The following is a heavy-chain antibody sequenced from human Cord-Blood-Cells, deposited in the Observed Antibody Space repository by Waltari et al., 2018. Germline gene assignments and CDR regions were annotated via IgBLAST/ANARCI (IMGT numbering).Heavy chain of an antibody. CDR1: GGTFSSYA. CDR2: IIPIFGTA. D-gene: IGHD2-21*02. V-gene: IGHV1-69*01. CDR3: ARAGGEAYCGGDCYRGAFDI. Sequence: QLQLVQSGAEVKKPGSTVMVSCKAPGGTFSSYAISWVRQAPGQGLEWMGGIIPIFGTANYAQKFQGRGTITAYESTRTAYMELSSPRSEDTAVYYCARAGGEAYCGGDCYRGAFDIWGQGTMVTVSS. J-gene: IGHJ3*02.